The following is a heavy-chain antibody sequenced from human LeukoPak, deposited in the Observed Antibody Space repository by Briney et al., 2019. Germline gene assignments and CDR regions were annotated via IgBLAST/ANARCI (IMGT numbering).Heavy chain of an antibody. CDR1: GFTVSSNY. Sequence: GGSLRLSCAASGFTVSSNYMSWVRQAPGKGLEWVSVIYSGGSTYYADSVKGRFTISRDNSKNTLYLQMNSLRAEDTAVYCCARDHNYYGSGSYYDYWGQGTLVTVSS. CDR2: IYSGGST. J-gene: IGHJ4*02. CDR3: ARDHNYYGSGSYYDY. V-gene: IGHV3-66*01. D-gene: IGHD3-10*01.